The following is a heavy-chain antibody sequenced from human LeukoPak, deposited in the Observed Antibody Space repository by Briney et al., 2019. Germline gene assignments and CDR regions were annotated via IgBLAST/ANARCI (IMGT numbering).Heavy chain of an antibody. V-gene: IGHV4-4*07. Sequence: SDTLSLTCTVSVGPISRYYWSWIRQPAGKGLEWIGRIYTSGSTNYNTSLKSRVTMSVDTSKNQFSLKLSSVTAADTAVYFCVTTRLSDHIVPAAERADDACDMWGQGTMVTVSS. J-gene: IGHJ3*02. CDR2: IYTSGST. D-gene: IGHD2-2*01. CDR1: VGPISRYY. CDR3: VTTRLSDHIVPAAERADDACDM.